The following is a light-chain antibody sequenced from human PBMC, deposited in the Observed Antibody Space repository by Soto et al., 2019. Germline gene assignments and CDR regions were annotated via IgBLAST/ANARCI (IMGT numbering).Light chain of an antibody. CDR1: SSDVGSYNL. V-gene: IGLV2-23*01. Sequence: QSVLTQPASVSRSPGQSITISCTGTSSDVGSYNLVSWYQQHPGKAPKIMIYEGSKRPSGVSNRFSGSKSGNTASLTISGLQAEDEADYHCCSYAGSSTYVFGTGTKVTVL. CDR3: CSYAGSSTYV. J-gene: IGLJ1*01. CDR2: EGS.